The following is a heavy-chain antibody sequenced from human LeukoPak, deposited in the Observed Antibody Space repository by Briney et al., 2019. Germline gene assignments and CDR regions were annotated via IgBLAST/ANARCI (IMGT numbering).Heavy chain of an antibody. CDR1: GFTFSHYG. J-gene: IGHJ4*02. CDR3: AKGYSSGWYDFDY. CDR2: IGGSGSNT. Sequence: PGGSLRLSCAASGFTFSHYGMSWVRQAPGKGLEWVSFIGGSGSNTYYADSVKGRFTISRDNSKNTLYLQMNSLRAEDTAVYYCAKGYSSGWYDFDYWGQGTLVTVSS. V-gene: IGHV3-23*01. D-gene: IGHD6-19*01.